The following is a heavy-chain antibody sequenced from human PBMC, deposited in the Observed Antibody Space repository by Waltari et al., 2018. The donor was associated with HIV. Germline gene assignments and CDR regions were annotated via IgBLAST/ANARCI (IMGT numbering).Heavy chain of an antibody. Sequence: EVQLVESGGGLVKPGGSLRLSCAASGFTFSNAWLTWVRPAPGKGLEWVGRIKSKTDGGTTDYAAPVKGRFTISRDDSKNTLYLQMNSLKTEDTAVYYCTTSVVVTPIDYWGQGTLVTVSS. CDR3: TTSVVVTPIDY. D-gene: IGHD2-21*02. CDR1: GFTFSNAW. CDR2: IKSKTDGGTT. V-gene: IGHV3-15*01. J-gene: IGHJ4*02.